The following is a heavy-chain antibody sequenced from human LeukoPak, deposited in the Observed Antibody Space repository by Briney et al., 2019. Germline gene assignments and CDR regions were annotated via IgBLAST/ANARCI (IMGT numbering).Heavy chain of an antibody. Sequence: PSETLSLTCTVSGGSISGYYWSWIRQPPGRGLELIGYIHYSGTTKYNPSLKSRVTISLDTSKNQFSLKLSSVTAADTAVYYCAGFCSRAPCFSLDYGGQAPLVTVS. CDR2: IHYSGTT. V-gene: IGHV4-59*01. CDR3: AGFCSRAPCFSLDY. J-gene: IGHJ1*01. D-gene: IGHD2-2*01. CDR1: GGSISGYY.